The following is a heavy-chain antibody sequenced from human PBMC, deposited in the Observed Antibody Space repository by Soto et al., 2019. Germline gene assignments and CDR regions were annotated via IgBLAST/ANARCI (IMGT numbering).Heavy chain of an antibody. CDR1: GYTFTDYF. V-gene: IGHV1-2*02. CDR2: INPNSRGT. Sequence: ASVKVSCKASGYTFTDYFIHWVRQAPGQGFEWMGWINPNSRGTNYAQKFQGRVTMTRDTSNSTAYMELRGLTSDDTAVYYCARVTLKAGNWFDPWGHGTLVTVSS. J-gene: IGHJ5*02. CDR3: ARVTLKAGNWFDP.